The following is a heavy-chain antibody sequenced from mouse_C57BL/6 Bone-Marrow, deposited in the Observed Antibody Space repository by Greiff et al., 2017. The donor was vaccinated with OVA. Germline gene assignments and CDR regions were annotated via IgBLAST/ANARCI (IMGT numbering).Heavy chain of an antibody. CDR3: ARLDGNYLAWFAY. CDR1: GYTFTDYY. D-gene: IGHD2-1*01. J-gene: IGHJ3*01. CDR2: INPNNGGT. Sequence: VQLQQSGPELVKPGASVKISCKASGYTFTDYYMNWVKQSHGKSLEWIGDINPNNGGTSYNQKFKGKATLTVDKSSSTAYMELRSLTSEDSAVYYCARLDGNYLAWFAYWGQGTLVTVSA. V-gene: IGHV1-26*01.